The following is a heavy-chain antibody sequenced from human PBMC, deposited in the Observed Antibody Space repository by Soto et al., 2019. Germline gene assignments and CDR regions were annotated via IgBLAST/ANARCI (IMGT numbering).Heavy chain of an antibody. CDR2: INSDGSSA. Sequence: GGSLRLSCAASGFSFSAHDLNWVRQAPGKGLVWVSRINSDGSSATYADSVKGRFTISRDNAKNTLYLQMNSLTPEDTAVYYCAKGVPAATRYFQHWGQGTLVTVSS. D-gene: IGHD2-2*01. CDR3: AKGVPAATRYFQH. V-gene: IGHV3-74*01. J-gene: IGHJ1*01. CDR1: GFSFSAHD.